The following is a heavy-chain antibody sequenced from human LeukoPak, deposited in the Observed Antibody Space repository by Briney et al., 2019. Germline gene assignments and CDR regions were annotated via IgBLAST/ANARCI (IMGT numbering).Heavy chain of an antibody. D-gene: IGHD1-1*01. CDR2: ISDSGTST. V-gene: IGHV3-23*01. CDR1: GFTFRSYA. Sequence: PGGSLRLSCAASGFTFRSYAMTWVRQAPGKGLEWVSSISDSGTSTYYADSVKGRFTISRDNSKNTLYLQMNSLRAEDTAVYYCAKASWVSNADAVLWGQGTLVTVSS. CDR3: AKASWVSNADAVL. J-gene: IGHJ4*02.